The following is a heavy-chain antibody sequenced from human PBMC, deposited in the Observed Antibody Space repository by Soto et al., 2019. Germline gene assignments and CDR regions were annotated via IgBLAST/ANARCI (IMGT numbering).Heavy chain of an antibody. D-gene: IGHD6-19*01. J-gene: IGHJ6*02. CDR1: GVTFSDYY. CDR2: ISSSSSYT. V-gene: IGHV3-11*05. Sequence: PGGSLRVSCAAAGVTFSDYYMIWIRQAPGKGLKWVSYISSSSSYTNYADSVKGRFTISRDNAKNSLYLQMNSLRADDTAVYYCARVRALAADGMDVWGQGTTVTVSS. CDR3: ARVRALAADGMDV.